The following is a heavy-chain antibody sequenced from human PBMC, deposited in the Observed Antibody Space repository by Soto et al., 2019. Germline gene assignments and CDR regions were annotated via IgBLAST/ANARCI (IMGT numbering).Heavy chain of an antibody. CDR1: GFTFSSYA. V-gene: IGHV3-23*01. D-gene: IGHD3-3*01. CDR3: AKDQKSARLTIFGVALPFDY. Sequence: PGGSLRLSCAASGFTFSSYAMSWVRQTPGKGLDWVSTISGNGVTTYYADSVKGRLTISRDNSKNTLYLQMNGLRAEDTAVYYCAKDQKSARLTIFGVALPFDYWGQGTVVTVSS. J-gene: IGHJ4*02. CDR2: ISGNGVTT.